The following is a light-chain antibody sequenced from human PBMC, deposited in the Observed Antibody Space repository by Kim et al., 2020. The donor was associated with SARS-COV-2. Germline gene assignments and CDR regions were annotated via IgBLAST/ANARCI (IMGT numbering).Light chain of an antibody. J-gene: IGLJ3*02. CDR3: SSRGSRGNHWV. Sequence: ELTQDPAVSVALGQTVRITCQGDSLSNYFATWYQQKPGQAPVLVVYGENNRPSGIPDRFSGSTSRNTGSLTITGAQAEDEADYYCSSRGSRGNHWVFGG. CDR2: GEN. CDR1: SLSNYF. V-gene: IGLV3-19*01.